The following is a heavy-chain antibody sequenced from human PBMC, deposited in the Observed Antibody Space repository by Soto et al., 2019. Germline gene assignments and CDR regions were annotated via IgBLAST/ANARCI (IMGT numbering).Heavy chain of an antibody. V-gene: IGHV1-69*01. CDR3: ARDEVDTAMVTGYYGMDV. CDR2: IIPIFGTA. D-gene: IGHD5-18*01. CDR1: GGTFSSYA. J-gene: IGHJ6*02. Sequence: QAQLVQSGAEVKKPGSSVKVSCKASGGTFSSYAISWVRQAPGQGLEWMGGIIPIFGTANYAQKFQGRVTITADESTSTAYMELSSLRSEDTAVYYCARDEVDTAMVTGYYGMDVWGQGTTVTVSS.